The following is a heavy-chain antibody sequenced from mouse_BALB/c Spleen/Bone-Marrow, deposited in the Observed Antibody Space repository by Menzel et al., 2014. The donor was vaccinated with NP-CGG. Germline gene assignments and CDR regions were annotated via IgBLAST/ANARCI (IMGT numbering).Heavy chain of an antibody. J-gene: IGHJ3*01. CDR1: GYSFTGYN. V-gene: IGHV1-39*01. CDR3: AISIEYRPLVY. D-gene: IGHD2-14*01. CDR2: IDPYYGGI. Sequence: LMESGPELEKPGASVKISCKASGYSFTGYNMNWVKQNNGKSLEWIGNIDPYYGGISYNQKFKGKATLTVDKSSNTAYMQLKSLTSEDSAIYYCAISIEYRPLVYWGQGTLATVSA.